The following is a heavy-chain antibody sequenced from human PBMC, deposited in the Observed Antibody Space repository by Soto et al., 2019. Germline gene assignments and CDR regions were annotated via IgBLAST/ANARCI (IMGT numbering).Heavy chain of an antibody. Sequence: QVQLVQSGAEVKKPGASVKVSCKASGYTFTGYYMHWVRQAPGQGLEWMGWINPNSGGTNYAPKFEGWVTMNRETSISTAYMELSRLRSDETAVYYCSRQTGIDDFDVWGHGTMVTVSS. V-gene: IGHV1-2*04. D-gene: IGHD1-1*01. CDR2: INPNSGGT. CDR1: GYTFTGYY. J-gene: IGHJ3*01. CDR3: SRQTGIDDFDV.